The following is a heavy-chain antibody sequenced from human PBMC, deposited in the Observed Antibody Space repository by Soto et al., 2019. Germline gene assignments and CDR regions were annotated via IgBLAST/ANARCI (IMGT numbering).Heavy chain of an antibody. D-gene: IGHD3-9*01. CDR2: IWYDGSNK. V-gene: IGHV3-33*01. J-gene: IGHJ4*02. CDR3: ARDYYDILTGYYYGGIFDY. CDR1: GFTFSSYG. Sequence: LSCAASGFTFSSYGMHWVRQAPGKGLEWVAVIWYDGSNKYYADSVKGRFTISRDNSKNTLYLQMNSLRAEDMAVYYCARDYYDILTGYYYGGIFDYWGQGTLVTVSS.